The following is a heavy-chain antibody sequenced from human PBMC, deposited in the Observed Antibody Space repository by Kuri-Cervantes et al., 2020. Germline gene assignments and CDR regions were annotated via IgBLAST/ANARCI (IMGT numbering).Heavy chain of an antibody. CDR3: ARDHQYSSGCSDY. CDR1: GFTFSSYS. J-gene: IGHJ4*02. Sequence: GGFLRLSCEASGFTFSSYSMNWVRQAPGKGLAWVSYISSSSTYIYYDDSVKGRFTITRDNAKNTLYLQMNSLRDEDKGIYYCARDHQYSSGCSDYWGQGTLVTVSS. V-gene: IGHV3-21*05. CDR2: ISSSSTYI. D-gene: IGHD6-19*01.